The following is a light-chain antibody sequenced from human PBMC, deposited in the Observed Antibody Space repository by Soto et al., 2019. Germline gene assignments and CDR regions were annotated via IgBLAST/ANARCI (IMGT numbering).Light chain of an antibody. CDR2: AAS. J-gene: IGKJ2*01. V-gene: IGKV1-39*01. CDR3: QQSYNSPRYT. Sequence: DIQMTQSPSSLSASVGDRVTITCRASQSISRSLNWYQQKPGKAPRLLIYAASSLQNGVPSRFSGSGSGTDFTLTISSLQPEDAASYSCQQSYNSPRYTVGQGTTLEIK. CDR1: QSISRS.